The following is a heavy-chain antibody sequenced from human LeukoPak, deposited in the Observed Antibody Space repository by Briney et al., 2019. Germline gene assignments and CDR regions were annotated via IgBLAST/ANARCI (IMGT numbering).Heavy chain of an antibody. V-gene: IGHV3-48*03. CDR2: IASSGSTI. J-gene: IGHJ1*01. CDR1: GFTFSNYE. CDR3: ATSRGYFFRWFQH. D-gene: IGHD3-22*01. Sequence: GGSLRLSCSASGFTFSNYEMNWVRQAPGKGLEWVSYIASSGSTIYYADSVKGRFTISRDNAKSSLYLQMNSLRADDTTVYYCATSRGYFFRWFQHWGQGTLVTVSS.